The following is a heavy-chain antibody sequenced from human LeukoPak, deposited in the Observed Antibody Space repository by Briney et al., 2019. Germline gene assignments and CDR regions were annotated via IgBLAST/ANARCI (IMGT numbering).Heavy chain of an antibody. Sequence: SETLSLTCNVSGGSIRSYYWSWIRQPPGKGLEWIGYIHYSGSTSYNPSLKSRVTISVDTSKNQFSLKLSSVTAADTAVYYCARFGYTYGYDYWGQGTLVTVSS. CDR3: ARFGYTYGYDY. J-gene: IGHJ4*02. V-gene: IGHV4-59*08. CDR1: GGSIRSYY. D-gene: IGHD5-18*01. CDR2: IHYSGST.